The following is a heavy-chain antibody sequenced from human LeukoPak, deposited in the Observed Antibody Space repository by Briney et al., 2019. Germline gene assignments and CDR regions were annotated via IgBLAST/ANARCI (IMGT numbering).Heavy chain of an antibody. CDR2: INPNSGGT. V-gene: IGHV1-2*02. J-gene: IGHJ6*03. CDR3: ARGRVEMATITRYYYYYMDV. D-gene: IGHD5-24*01. CDR1: GYALTGYY. Sequence: ASVKVSCKASGYALTGYYIHWVRQTPGQGLEWMGWINPNSGGTNYAQKFQGRVTMTTDTSTSTAYMELRSLRSDDTAVYYCARGRVEMATITRYYYYYMDVWGKGTTVTISS.